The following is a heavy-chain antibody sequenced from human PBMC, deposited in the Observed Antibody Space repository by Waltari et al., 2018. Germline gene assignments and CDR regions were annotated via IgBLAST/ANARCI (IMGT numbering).Heavy chain of an antibody. CDR3: APGRGATNAY. Sequence: EVQLLESGGGLVQPGGSLRLSCADAGFPFSSYAMSWVRKAPGKGLEWVSAISGSGGSTYYADSVKGRFTISRDNSKNTLYLQMNSLRAEDTAVYYCAPGRGATNAYWGQGTLVTVSS. V-gene: IGHV3-23*01. D-gene: IGHD1-26*01. J-gene: IGHJ4*02. CDR1: GFPFSSYA. CDR2: ISGSGGST.